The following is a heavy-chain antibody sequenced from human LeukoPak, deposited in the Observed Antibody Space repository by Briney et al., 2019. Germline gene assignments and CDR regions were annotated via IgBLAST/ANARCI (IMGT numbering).Heavy chain of an antibody. V-gene: IGHV3-9*01. CDR1: GFTFDDYA. D-gene: IGHD2-2*01. CDR2: ISWNSGSI. J-gene: IGHJ6*02. CDR3: AKAGPSYCSSTSCYGGHYYYGMDV. Sequence: PGGSLRLSCAASGFTFDDYAMHWVRQAPGKGLEWVSGISWNSGSIGYADSVKGRFTISRDNAKNSLYLRMNSLRAEDTALYYCAKAGPSYCSSTSCYGGHYYYGMDVWGQGTTVTVSS.